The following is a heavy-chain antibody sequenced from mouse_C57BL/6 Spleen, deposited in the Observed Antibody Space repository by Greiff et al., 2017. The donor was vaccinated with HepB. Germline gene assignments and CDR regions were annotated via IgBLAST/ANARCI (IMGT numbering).Heavy chain of an antibody. CDR1: GFTFSDYY. D-gene: IGHD2-3*01. J-gene: IGHJ1*03. V-gene: IGHV5-16*01. Sequence: DVQLQESEGGLVQPGSSMKLSCTASGFTFSDYYMAWVRQVPEKGLEWVANINYDGSSTYYLDSLKSRFIISRDNAKNILYLQMSSLKSEDTATYYCARDLDGYYWYFDVWGTGTTVTVSS. CDR2: INYDGSST. CDR3: ARDLDGYYWYFDV.